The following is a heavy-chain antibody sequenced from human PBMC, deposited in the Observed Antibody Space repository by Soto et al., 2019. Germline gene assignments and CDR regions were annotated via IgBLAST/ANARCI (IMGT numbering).Heavy chain of an antibody. CDR2: ISGSGGST. CDR1: GFTFSSYA. V-gene: IGHV3-23*01. D-gene: IGHD3-22*01. J-gene: IGHJ4*02. CDR3: YYYYDSSSRHHQDY. Sequence: GGSLRLSCAASGFTFSSYAMSWVRQAPGKGLEWVSAISGSGGSTYYADSVKGRFTISRDNSKNTLYLQMNSLRAEDTAVYYCYYYYDSSSRHHQDYWGQGTLVTVSS.